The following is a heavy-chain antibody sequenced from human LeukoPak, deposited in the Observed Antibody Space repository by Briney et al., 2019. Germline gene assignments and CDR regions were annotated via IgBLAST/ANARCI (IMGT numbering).Heavy chain of an antibody. J-gene: IGHJ6*03. V-gene: IGHV3-53*01. Sequence: GGSLRLSCAASGFTVSSNYMSWVRQAPGKGLEWVSVIYSGGSTYYADSVKGRFTISRDNSKNTLYLQMNSLRAEDTAVYYCARVTRPNYMDVWGKGTTVTISS. CDR2: IYSGGST. CDR3: ARVTRPNYMDV. CDR1: GFTVSSNY.